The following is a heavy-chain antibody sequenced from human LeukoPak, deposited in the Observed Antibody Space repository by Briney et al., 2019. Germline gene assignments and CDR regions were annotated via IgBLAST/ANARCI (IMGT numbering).Heavy chain of an antibody. CDR2: IIPIFGTA. V-gene: IGHV1-69*05. CDR1: GGTFSSYD. J-gene: IGHJ3*02. Sequence: ASVKVSCKASGGTFSSYDIRWVRQAPGQGLEWMGGIIPIFGTANYAQKFQGRVTITTDESKSTAYLELSSLRSEDTAVYYCARGEARGTMFGVVNDDACDIWGQGTSVSVS. CDR3: ARGEARGTMFGVVNDDACDI. D-gene: IGHD3-3*01.